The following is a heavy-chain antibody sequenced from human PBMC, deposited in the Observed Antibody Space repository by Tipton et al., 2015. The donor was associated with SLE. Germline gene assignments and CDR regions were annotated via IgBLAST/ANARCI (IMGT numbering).Heavy chain of an antibody. CDR1: GGSFSSYY. CDR2: IYYSGST. CDR3: ARATGTSYFDY. V-gene: IGHV4-59*08. Sequence: TLSLTCAVYGGSFSSYYWGWIRQPPGKGLEWIGSIYYSGSTNYNPSLKSRVTISVDTSKNQFSLKLSSVTAADTAVYYCARATGTSYFDYWGQGTLVTVSS. J-gene: IGHJ4*02. D-gene: IGHD1-1*01.